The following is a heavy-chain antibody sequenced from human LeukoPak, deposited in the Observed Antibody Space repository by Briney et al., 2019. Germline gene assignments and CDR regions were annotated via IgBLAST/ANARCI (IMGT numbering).Heavy chain of an antibody. CDR2: ISGSSGTI. J-gene: IGHJ4*02. CDR1: GFTFSGYS. CDR3: ARDKRPPRYGESFEVSFDY. V-gene: IGHV3-48*01. Sequence: TGGSLRLSCAASGFTFSGYSMNWVRQAPGRGLEWVSYISGSSGTIYYADSVKGRFTISRDNAKNSLCLQMNSLRVEDTAVYYCARDKRPPRYGESFEVSFDYWGLGTLVTVSS. D-gene: IGHD3-10*01.